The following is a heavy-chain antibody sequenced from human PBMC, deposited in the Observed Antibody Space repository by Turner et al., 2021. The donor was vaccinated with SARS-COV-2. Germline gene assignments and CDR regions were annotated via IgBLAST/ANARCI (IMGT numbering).Heavy chain of an antibody. CDR1: GFTFSSYA. Sequence: EVQLLESGGGLIQPGGSLRLYCVASGFTFSSYAMSWVRQAAGKGLEWVSSISVSGGSTYFADFVKGRFTISRDNFKNILYLQMNSLRAEDTAVYYCAKDPLSSRDGFDPWGQGTLVTVSS. V-gene: IGHV3-23*01. D-gene: IGHD3-10*01. J-gene: IGHJ5*02. CDR2: ISVSGGST. CDR3: AKDPLSSRDGFDP.